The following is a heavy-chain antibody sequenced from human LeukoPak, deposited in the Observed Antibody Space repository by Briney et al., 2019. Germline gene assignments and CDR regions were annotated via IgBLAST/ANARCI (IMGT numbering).Heavy chain of an antibody. CDR3: ARHYDFWSGYYSYYFDY. CDR1: GYSFTSYW. D-gene: IGHD3-3*01. V-gene: IGHV5-51*01. Sequence: GESLKISCKGSGYSFTSYWIGWVRQMPGKGLEWMGIIYPGDSDTRYSPSFQGQVTISADKSISTAYLQWSSLKASDTAIYYCARHYDFWSGYYSYYFDYWGQGTLVTVSS. J-gene: IGHJ4*02. CDR2: IYPGDSDT.